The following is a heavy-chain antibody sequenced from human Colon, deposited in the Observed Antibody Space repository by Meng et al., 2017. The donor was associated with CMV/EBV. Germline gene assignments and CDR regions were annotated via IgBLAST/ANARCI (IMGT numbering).Heavy chain of an antibody. CDR1: GYTFTGYY. CDR2: INPNSGGT. D-gene: IGHD2-2*01. V-gene: IGHV1-2*02. CDR3: AVASLCSSTNCYYAD. Sequence: ASVKVSCKASGYTFTGYYMHWVRQAPGQGLEWMGWINPNSGGTNYAQKFQGRVTMTRDTSISTAYMELSRLRSDDTAVYYCAVASLCSSTNCYYADWGQGTLVTVSS. J-gene: IGHJ4*02.